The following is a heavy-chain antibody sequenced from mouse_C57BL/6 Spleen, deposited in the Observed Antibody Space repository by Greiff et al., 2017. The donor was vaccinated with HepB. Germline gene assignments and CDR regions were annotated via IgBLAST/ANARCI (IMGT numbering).Heavy chain of an antibody. V-gene: IGHV5-16*01. Sequence: EVKRVESEGGLVQPGSSMKLSCTASGFTFSDYYMAWVRQVPEKGLEWVANINYDGSSTYYLDSLKSRFIISRDNAKNILYLQMSSLKSEDTATYYCARDVYYYGSSYGMDYWGQGTSVTVSS. J-gene: IGHJ4*01. D-gene: IGHD1-1*01. CDR2: INYDGSST. CDR1: GFTFSDYY. CDR3: ARDVYYYGSSYGMDY.